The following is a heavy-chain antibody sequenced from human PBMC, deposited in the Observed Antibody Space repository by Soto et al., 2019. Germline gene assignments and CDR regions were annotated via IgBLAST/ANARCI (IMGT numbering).Heavy chain of an antibody. CDR2: FDPEDGET. J-gene: IGHJ4*02. CDR3: ATRRNWNQHRDHTFDY. D-gene: IGHD1-20*01. V-gene: IGHV1-24*01. Sequence: GASVKVSCKVSGYTLTELSMHWVRQAPGKGLEWMGGFDPEDGETIYAQKFQGRVTMTEDTSTDTAYMELSSLRSEDTAVYYCATRRNWNQHRDHTFDYWGQGTLVTVSS. CDR1: GYTLTELS.